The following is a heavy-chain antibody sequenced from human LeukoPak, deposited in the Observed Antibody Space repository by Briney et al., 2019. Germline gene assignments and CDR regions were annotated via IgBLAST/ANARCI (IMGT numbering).Heavy chain of an antibody. V-gene: IGHV1-69*04. J-gene: IGHJ4*02. CDR3: ARDLPYSSGWYFHG. CDR2: IIPILGIA. D-gene: IGHD6-19*01. Sequence: ASVKVSCKASGGTFSSYAISWVRQAPGQGLEWMGRIIPILGIANYAQKLQGRVTMTTDTSTSTAYMELRSLRSDDTAVYYCARDLPYSSGWYFHGWGQGTLVTVSS. CDR1: GGTFSSYA.